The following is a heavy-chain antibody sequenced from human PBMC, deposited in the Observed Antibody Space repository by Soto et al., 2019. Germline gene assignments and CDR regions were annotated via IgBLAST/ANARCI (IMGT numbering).Heavy chain of an antibody. D-gene: IGHD6-13*01. CDR2: ISYDGSNK. CDR3: AKVKGIAAAIYDAFDI. J-gene: IGHJ3*02. Sequence: GLGGVAVISYDGSNKYYADSVKGRFTISRDNSKNTLYLQMNSLRAEDTAVYYCAKVKGIAAAIYDAFDIWGQGTMVTVSS. V-gene: IGHV3-30*18.